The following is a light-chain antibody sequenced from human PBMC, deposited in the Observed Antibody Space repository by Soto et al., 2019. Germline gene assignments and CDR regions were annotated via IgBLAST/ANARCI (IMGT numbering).Light chain of an antibody. CDR3: QQYNNWPPRT. J-gene: IGKJ2*01. Sequence: EIVMTQSPASLSVSPGETATLSCRASQSIRNSLAWYQQKPGQAPSLVIYGASTRATGIPARFSGSGSGTEFTLPISSPPAEDSALYYFQQYNNWPPRTFCQGTKLEIK. V-gene: IGKV3-15*01. CDR1: QSIRNS. CDR2: GAS.